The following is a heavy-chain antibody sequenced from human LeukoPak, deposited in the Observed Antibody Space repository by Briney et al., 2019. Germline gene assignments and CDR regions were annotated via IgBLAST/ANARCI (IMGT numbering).Heavy chain of an antibody. J-gene: IGHJ5*02. V-gene: IGHV1-2*02. D-gene: IGHD6-6*01. CDR2: INPNSGGT. CDR3: ARDLRQLAHNWFDP. Sequence: ASVKVCCKAAGYTFTGYYMHWVRQAPGQGLEWMGWINPNSGGTNYAQKFQGRVTMTRDTSISTAYMELSRLRSDDTAVYYCARDLRQLAHNWFDPWGQGTLVTVSS. CDR1: GYTFTGYY.